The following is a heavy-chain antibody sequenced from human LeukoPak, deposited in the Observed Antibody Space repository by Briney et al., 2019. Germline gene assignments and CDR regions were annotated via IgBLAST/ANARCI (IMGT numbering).Heavy chain of an antibody. CDR1: GFTFSSYS. Sequence: PGGSLRLSCAASGFTFSSYSMNWVRQAPGKGLEWVSSISSSSSYIYYADSVKGRFTISRDNAKNSLYLQMNSLRAEDTAVYYCVRDEDCSSTSCTDYWGQGTLVTVSS. V-gene: IGHV3-21*01. CDR3: VRDEDCSSTSCTDY. D-gene: IGHD2-2*01. CDR2: ISSSSSYI. J-gene: IGHJ4*02.